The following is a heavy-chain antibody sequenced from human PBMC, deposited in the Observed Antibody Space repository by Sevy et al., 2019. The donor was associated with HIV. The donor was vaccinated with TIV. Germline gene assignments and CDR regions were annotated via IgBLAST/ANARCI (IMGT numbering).Heavy chain of an antibody. V-gene: IGHV1-2*04. Sequence: ASVKVSCKASGYTFTGYYMHWVRQAPGQGLEWMGWINPNSGGTNYAQKFQGWVTMTRDTSISIAYMELSRLRSDDTAVYYCARGTVYYDFWSGYYLPNWFDPWGQGTLVTVSS. J-gene: IGHJ5*02. CDR2: INPNSGGT. CDR3: ARGTVYYDFWSGYYLPNWFDP. CDR1: GYTFTGYY. D-gene: IGHD3-3*01.